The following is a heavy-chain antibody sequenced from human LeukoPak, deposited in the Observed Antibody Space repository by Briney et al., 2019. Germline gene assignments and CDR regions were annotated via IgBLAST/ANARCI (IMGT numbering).Heavy chain of an antibody. CDR3: ATQRGSYLWGTDFDY. CDR1: GYIFTGYY. J-gene: IGHJ4*02. CDR2: INPNSGGT. V-gene: IGHV1-2*02. Sequence: ASVKVSCKASGYIFTGYYMHWVRQAPGQGLEWMGWINPNSGGTNSAQKFQGRVTMTRDTSISTAYMELSRLKSDDTAVYYCATQRGSYLWGTDFDYWGQGTLVTVSS. D-gene: IGHD3-16*01.